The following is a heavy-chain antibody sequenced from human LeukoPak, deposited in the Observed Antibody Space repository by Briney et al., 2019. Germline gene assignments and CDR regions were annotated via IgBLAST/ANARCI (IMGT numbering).Heavy chain of an antibody. J-gene: IGHJ4*02. D-gene: IGHD3-3*01. CDR1: GGSFSGYY. CDR3: ARGEGGLTIFGVPHPYDY. Sequence: ETSETLSLTCAVYGGSFSGYYWSWIRQPPGKGLEWIGDINHIGSTNYNPSLKSRVTMSVDMSKNQLSLKLSSVTAADTAVYYCARGEGGLTIFGVPHPYDYWGQGTLVTVSS. V-gene: IGHV4-34*01. CDR2: INHIGST.